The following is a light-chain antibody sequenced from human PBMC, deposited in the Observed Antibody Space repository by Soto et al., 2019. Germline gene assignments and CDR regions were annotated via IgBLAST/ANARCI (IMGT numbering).Light chain of an antibody. V-gene: IGKV3-15*01. CDR1: QRVSTN. J-gene: IGKJ1*01. Sequence: EIVMTQSAATLSVSPGERATLSCRASQRVSTNLAWYQQKPGQAPRLLIYATSTRATGVPARFSGSGSGTEFTLTISILQSEDFAAYYCQQYNDWPTWTFGQGTKVEIK. CDR2: ATS. CDR3: QQYNDWPTWT.